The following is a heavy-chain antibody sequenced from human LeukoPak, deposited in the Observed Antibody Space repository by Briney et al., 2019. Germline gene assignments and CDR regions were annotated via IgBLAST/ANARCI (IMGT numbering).Heavy chain of an antibody. Sequence: GGSLRLSCAASGFTFDDYGMSWVRQAPGKGLEWVSGINWNGGSTGYADSVKGRFTISRDNAKNSLYLQMNSLRAEDTALYYCARGGWWELTSGGAFDIWGQGTMVTVSS. CDR2: INWNGGST. CDR3: ARGGWWELTSGGAFDI. D-gene: IGHD1-26*01. CDR1: GFTFDDYG. J-gene: IGHJ3*02. V-gene: IGHV3-20*04.